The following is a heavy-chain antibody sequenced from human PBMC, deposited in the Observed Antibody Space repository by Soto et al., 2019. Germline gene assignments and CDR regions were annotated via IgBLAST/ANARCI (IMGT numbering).Heavy chain of an antibody. J-gene: IGHJ6*02. Sequence: ASVKVSCKASGYTFTSYDINWVQQATGQGLEWMGWMNPNSGNTGYAQKFQGRVTMTRNTSISTAYMELSSLRSEDTAVYYCARGQYSSSWYYYYGMDVWGQGTTVTVSS. CDR3: ARGQYSSSWYYYYGMDV. V-gene: IGHV1-8*01. CDR1: GYTFTSYD. CDR2: MNPNSGNT. D-gene: IGHD6-13*01.